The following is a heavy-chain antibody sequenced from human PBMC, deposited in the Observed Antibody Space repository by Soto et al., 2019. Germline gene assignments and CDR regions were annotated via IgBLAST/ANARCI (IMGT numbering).Heavy chain of an antibody. CDR1: GFTFSDSY. J-gene: IGHJ3*01. CDR3: ARDLRVRRLPCVIDL. Sequence: QVQLVESGGGLVKPGGSLRLSCAASGFTFSDSYMSWIRQAPGKGLEWVSYISSSGSTIYYADSVKGRFTISSDNAKNSLYLQMNSMRDEDTAVYYCARDLRVRRLPCVIDLWGQGTMVTVSS. D-gene: IGHD4-17*01. V-gene: IGHV3-11*01. CDR2: ISSSGSTI.